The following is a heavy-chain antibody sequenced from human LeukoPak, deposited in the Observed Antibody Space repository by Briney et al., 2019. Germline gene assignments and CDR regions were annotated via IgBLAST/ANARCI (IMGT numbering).Heavy chain of an antibody. Sequence: GGSLRLSCAASGFTFSSYAMSWVRQTPGKGLEWVSAISGSGGSTYYADSVKGRFTISRDNSKNTLYLQMNSLRAEDTALYYCAKSDYDSSGYYLPDIWGQGTMVTVSS. D-gene: IGHD3-22*01. CDR3: AKSDYDSSGYYLPDI. V-gene: IGHV3-23*01. CDR1: GFTFSSYA. J-gene: IGHJ3*02. CDR2: ISGSGGST.